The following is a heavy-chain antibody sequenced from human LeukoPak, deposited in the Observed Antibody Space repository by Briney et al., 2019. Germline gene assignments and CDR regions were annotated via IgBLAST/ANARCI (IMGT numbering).Heavy chain of an antibody. CDR1: GFTVSDYS. J-gene: IGHJ4*02. Sequence: PGGSLRLSCAASGFTVSDYSMSWVRQAPGKGLEWVSAISGNGSYTDYADSVKGRFTISKDNSKNTLYMRMSSLRAEDTAVYYCAKRRYDSSGHFDSWGQGTLVTVSS. V-gene: IGHV3-23*01. CDR3: AKRRYDSSGHFDS. CDR2: ISGNGSYT. D-gene: IGHD3-22*01.